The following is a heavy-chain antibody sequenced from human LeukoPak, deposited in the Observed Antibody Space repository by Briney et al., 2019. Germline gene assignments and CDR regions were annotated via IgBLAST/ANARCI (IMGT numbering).Heavy chain of an antibody. Sequence: PSETLSLTCTVSGGSISSYYWSWIRQPAGKGLKWIGRIYTSGSTNYNPSLKSRVTMSVDTSKNQFSLKLSSVTAADTAVYYCARGGEYDFWSGPWYFDYWGQGTLVTVSS. CDR3: ARGGEYDFWSGPWYFDY. CDR2: IYTSGST. CDR1: GGSISSYY. D-gene: IGHD3-3*01. J-gene: IGHJ4*02. V-gene: IGHV4-4*07.